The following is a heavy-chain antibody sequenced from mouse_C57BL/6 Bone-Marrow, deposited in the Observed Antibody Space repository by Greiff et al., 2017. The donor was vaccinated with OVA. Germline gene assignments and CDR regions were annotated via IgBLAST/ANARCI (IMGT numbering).Heavy chain of an antibody. V-gene: IGHV1-54*01. CDR2: INPGSGGT. CDR3: ARGLYYYGSSPFAY. D-gene: IGHD1-1*01. CDR1: GYAFTNYL. J-gene: IGHJ3*01. Sequence: VQLQQSGAELVRPGTSVKVSCKASGYAFTNYLIEWVKQRPGQGLEWIGVINPGSGGTNYNEKFKGKATLTADKSSSTAYMQLSSLTSEDSAVYFCARGLYYYGSSPFAYWGQGTLVTVSA.